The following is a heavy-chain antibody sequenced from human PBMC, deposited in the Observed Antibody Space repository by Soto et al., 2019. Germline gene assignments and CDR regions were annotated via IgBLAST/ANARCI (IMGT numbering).Heavy chain of an antibody. CDR2: IYHSGST. J-gene: IGHJ5*02. D-gene: IGHD3-22*01. CDR1: GGSISSSNW. CDR3: ARSDSRSNWFDP. Sequence: PSETLSLTCTVSGGSISSSNWWSWVRQPPGKGLEWIGEIYHSGSTNYNPSLKSRVTISVDKSKNQFSLKLSSVTAADTAVYYCARSDSRSNWFDPWGQGTLVTVSS. V-gene: IGHV4-4*02.